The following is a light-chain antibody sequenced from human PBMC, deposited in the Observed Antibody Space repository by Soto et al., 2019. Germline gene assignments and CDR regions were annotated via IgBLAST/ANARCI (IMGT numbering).Light chain of an antibody. CDR3: ISYTTSSTVV. CDR2: DVS. CDR1: SSDVGAYNY. V-gene: IGLV2-14*01. J-gene: IGLJ2*01. Sequence: QSVLTQPASVSGSPGQSITISCTGTSSDVGAYNYVSWYQQHPGKAPKVMIYDVSLRPSGVSNRFSGSKSGNTASLTISGLQAEDEADYYCISYTTSSTVVFGGGTKVTVL.